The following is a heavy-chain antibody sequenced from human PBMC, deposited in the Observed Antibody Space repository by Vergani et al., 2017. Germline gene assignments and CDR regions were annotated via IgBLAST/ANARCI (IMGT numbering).Heavy chain of an antibody. CDR2: IKQDGGEK. D-gene: IGHD1-26*01. J-gene: IGHJ4*02. Sequence: EVQLVESGGGLVQPGGSLRLSCAASGFTFSSYWLSWVRQAPGKAPEWVANIKQDGGEKYSIDSVKGRFTISRDNAKNLLFLQMDGLRVEDTAVYYCARDKGVGHTWLDYRRQGTLVTVSS. CDR1: GFTFSSYW. V-gene: IGHV3-7*01. CDR3: ARDKGVGHTWLDY.